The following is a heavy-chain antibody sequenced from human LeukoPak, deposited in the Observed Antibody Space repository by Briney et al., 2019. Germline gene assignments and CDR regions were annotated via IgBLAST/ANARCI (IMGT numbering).Heavy chain of an antibody. CDR2: ISGDGTRT. V-gene: IGHV3-23*01. Sequence: GRPLRLSCAASGFTFSSYGMHWVRQAPGKGLEWVSAISGDGTRTYYADSVKGRFTISRDNSKNTLYLEMSSLRVEDTAIYYCAKWPEGAMDYFDYWGQGTLVTVSS. CDR1: GFTFSSYG. D-gene: IGHD3-16*01. J-gene: IGHJ4*02. CDR3: AKWPEGAMDYFDY.